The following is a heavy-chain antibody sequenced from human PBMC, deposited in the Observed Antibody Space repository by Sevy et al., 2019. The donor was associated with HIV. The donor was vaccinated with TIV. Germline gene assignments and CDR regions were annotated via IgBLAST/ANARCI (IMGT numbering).Heavy chain of an antibody. CDR2: MNPNSGNT. CDR1: GYTFTSYD. V-gene: IGHV1-8*01. Sequence: ASVKVSCKASGYTFTSYDINWVRQATGQGLEWMGWMNPNSGNTGYAQKFQGRVTMTRNTSISTAYMELSSLRSEDTAVYYCARGYSSRWSYYYYYMDVWGKGTTVTVSS. D-gene: IGHD6-13*01. CDR3: ARGYSSRWSYYYYYMDV. J-gene: IGHJ6*03.